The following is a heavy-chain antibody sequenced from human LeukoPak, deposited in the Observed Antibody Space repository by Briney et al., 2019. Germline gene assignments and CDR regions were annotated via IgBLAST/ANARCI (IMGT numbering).Heavy chain of an antibody. CDR2: ISGSGGST. D-gene: IGHD6-19*01. J-gene: IGHJ6*03. Sequence: PGGSLRLSCAASGFTFSSYAMSWVRQAPGKGLEWVSAISGSGGSTYYADSVKGRFTISRDNSKNTLYLQMNSLRAEDTAVYYCAKAHSSGWYGAYYYYMDVWGKGTTVTVSS. V-gene: IGHV3-23*01. CDR3: AKAHSSGWYGAYYYYMDV. CDR1: GFTFSSYA.